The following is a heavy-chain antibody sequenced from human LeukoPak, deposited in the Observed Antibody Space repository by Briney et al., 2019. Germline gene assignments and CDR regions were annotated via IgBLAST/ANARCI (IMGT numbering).Heavy chain of an antibody. V-gene: IGHV4-59*11. Sequence: SETLSLTCTVSGGSISSHYWSWIRQPPGKGLEWIGYIYYSGSTNYNPSLKSRVTISVDTSKNQFSLKLSSVTAADTAVYYCARLVGAGYYYYMDVWGKGTTVTVSS. J-gene: IGHJ6*03. CDR2: IYYSGST. D-gene: IGHD3-10*01. CDR1: GGSISSHY. CDR3: ARLVGAGYYYYMDV.